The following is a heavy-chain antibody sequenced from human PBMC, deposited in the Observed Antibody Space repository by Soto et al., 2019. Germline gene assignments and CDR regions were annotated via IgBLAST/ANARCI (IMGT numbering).Heavy chain of an antibody. D-gene: IGHD1-26*01. J-gene: IGHJ4*02. V-gene: IGHV4-31*03. CDR3: ASTYSNASSGPFDF. CDR2: IYYSGTT. Sequence: SETLSLTCSVSGGSISSGHYYWSWIRQHPEKGLEWIGYIYYSGTTYYNPPLESRVTISVDTSENQFSLNLNSVTAADTAMYYCASTYSNASSGPFDFWGQGALVTVSS. CDR1: GGSISSGHYY.